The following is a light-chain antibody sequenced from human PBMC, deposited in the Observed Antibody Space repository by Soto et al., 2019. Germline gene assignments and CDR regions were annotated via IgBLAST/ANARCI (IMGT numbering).Light chain of an antibody. V-gene: IGKV1-5*03. CDR3: QHYSVFPLT. J-gene: IGKJ4*01. CDR2: NAS. Sequence: DIQMTQFRSTLSASVGDRVTITCRASESISSWLAWYQQKPGKAPKILIYNASTLQSGVPSRFTGSGSGTEFTLTISSLQPDDFAPCYCQHYSVFPLTFGGGNKVEIK. CDR1: ESISSW.